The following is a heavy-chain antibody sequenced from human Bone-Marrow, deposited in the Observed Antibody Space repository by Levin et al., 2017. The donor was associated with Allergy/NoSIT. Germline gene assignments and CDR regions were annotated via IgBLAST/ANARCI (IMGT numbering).Heavy chain of an antibody. D-gene: IGHD3-10*01. J-gene: IGHJ4*02. V-gene: IGHV3-15*01. Sequence: GESLKISCAASGFTFSNAWMSWVRQAPGKGLEWVARVKSEVDGGTTDYDPSVEGRFIISRDDSTNMLYLQMSSLKTEDTAVYYCSGLTGSYWGQGTLVTVSS. CDR1: GFTFSNAW. CDR2: VKSEVDGGTT. CDR3: SGLTGSY.